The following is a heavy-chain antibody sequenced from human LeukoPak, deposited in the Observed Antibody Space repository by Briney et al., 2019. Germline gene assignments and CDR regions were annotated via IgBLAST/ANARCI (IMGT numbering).Heavy chain of an antibody. Sequence: PGGSLRLSCAASGFTFSSYSMNWVRQAPGKGLEWVSSISSSSRYIYYADSVKGRFTISRDNAKNSLYLQMNSLRAEDTAVYYCASARLGEQQHNWGQGTLVTVSS. CDR2: ISSSSRYI. J-gene: IGHJ4*02. V-gene: IGHV3-21*01. D-gene: IGHD6-13*01. CDR3: ASARLGEQQHN. CDR1: GFTFSSYS.